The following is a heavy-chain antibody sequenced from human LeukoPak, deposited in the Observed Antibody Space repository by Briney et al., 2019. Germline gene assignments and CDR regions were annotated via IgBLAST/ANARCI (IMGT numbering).Heavy chain of an antibody. CDR1: GDSVSSNSAA. J-gene: IGHJ5*02. Sequence: SQTLSLACAISGDSVSSNSAAWTWIRQSPSRGLEWLGRTYYRSKWYNDYAVSVKSRITINQDTSKNQFSLQLNSVTPEDTAVYYCARAYSSAWSKHWFDPWGQGTLVTVSS. D-gene: IGHD6-13*01. CDR2: TYYRSKWYN. CDR3: ARAYSSAWSKHWFDP. V-gene: IGHV6-1*01.